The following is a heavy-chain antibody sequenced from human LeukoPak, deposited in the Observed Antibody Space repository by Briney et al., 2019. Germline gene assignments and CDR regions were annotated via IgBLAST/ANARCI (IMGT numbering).Heavy chain of an antibody. J-gene: IGHJ6*02. D-gene: IGHD6-19*01. CDR1: GGSISSYY. V-gene: IGHV4-59*01. CDR2: IYYSGST. CDR3: ARDLTKGAVAGTNPEYGMDV. Sequence: RTSETLSLTCTVSGGSISSYYWSWIRQPPGKGLEWIGYIYYSGSTNYNPSLKSRVTISVDTSKNQFSLKLSSVTAADTAVYYCARDLTKGAVAGTNPEYGMDVWGQGTTVTVSS.